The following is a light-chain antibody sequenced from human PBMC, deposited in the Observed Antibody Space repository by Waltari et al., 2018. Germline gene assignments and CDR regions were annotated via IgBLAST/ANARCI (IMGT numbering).Light chain of an antibody. CDR1: QGIASR. CDR2: DAS. Sequence: DIQMTQSPSSVSASVGDRVTLTCRASQGIASRLAWYQQKPGKAPKLLIYDASSLHNGVPSRFSGSGSGTEFTLTISSLQPEDFATYYCQQLHSYPRTFGQGTKLEIK. CDR3: QQLHSYPRT. V-gene: IGKV1-12*01. J-gene: IGKJ2*01.